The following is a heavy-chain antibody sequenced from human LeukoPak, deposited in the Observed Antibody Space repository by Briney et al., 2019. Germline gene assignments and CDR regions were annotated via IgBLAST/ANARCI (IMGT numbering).Heavy chain of an antibody. CDR3: ARDLGSRDGYNPPNLFDN. CDR1: GYTLTELS. V-gene: IGHV1-24*01. CDR2: FDPEDGET. Sequence: GASVKVSCKVSGYTLTELSMHWVRQAPGKGLEWMGGFDPEDGETIYAQKFQGRVTMTEDTSTDTAYMELSSLRSEDTAVYYCARDLGSRDGYNPPNLFDNWGQGTLVTVSS. D-gene: IGHD5-24*01. J-gene: IGHJ4*02.